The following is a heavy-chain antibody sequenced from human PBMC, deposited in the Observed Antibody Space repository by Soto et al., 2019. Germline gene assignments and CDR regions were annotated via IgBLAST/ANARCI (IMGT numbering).Heavy chain of an antibody. V-gene: IGHV4-39*07. J-gene: IGHJ4*02. CDR2: IYYSGST. D-gene: IGHD3-22*01. CDR3: ARAPRRYSYDSSGFYFDY. Sequence: SETLSVTCTVSGGSISSSSYYWGWIRQPPGKGLEWIGSIYYSGSTYYNPSLKSRVTISVDTSKNQFSLKLSSVTAADTAVFYCARAPRRYSYDSSGFYFDYWGQGTLVTVS. CDR1: GGSISSSSYY.